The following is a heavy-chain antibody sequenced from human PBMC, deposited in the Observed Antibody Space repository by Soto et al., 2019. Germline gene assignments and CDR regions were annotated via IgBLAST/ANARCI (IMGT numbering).Heavy chain of an antibody. D-gene: IGHD2-2*01. Sequence: ASVKVSCKASGYTFTSYDINWVRQATGQGLEWMGWMNPNSGNTGYAQKFQGRVTMTRNTSISTAYMELSSLRSEDTAVYYCARAGYCSSTSCIYFDYWGQGTLVTVSS. CDR1: GYTFTSYD. CDR2: MNPNSGNT. CDR3: ARAGYCSSTSCIYFDY. V-gene: IGHV1-8*01. J-gene: IGHJ4*02.